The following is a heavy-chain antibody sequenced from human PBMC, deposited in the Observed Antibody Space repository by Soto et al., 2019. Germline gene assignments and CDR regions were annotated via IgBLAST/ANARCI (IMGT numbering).Heavy chain of an antibody. J-gene: IGHJ4*02. V-gene: IGHV1-3*01. CDR1: GYTFTSYA. CDR2: INAGNGNT. CDR3: ASHQVVTAYTYYFDY. D-gene: IGHD2-21*02. Sequence: GASVKVSCKASGYTFTSYAMHWVRQAPGQRLEWMGWINAGNGNTKYSQKFQGRVTITRDTSASTAYMELSSLRSEDTAVYYCASHQVVTAYTYYFDYWGQGTLVTVSS.